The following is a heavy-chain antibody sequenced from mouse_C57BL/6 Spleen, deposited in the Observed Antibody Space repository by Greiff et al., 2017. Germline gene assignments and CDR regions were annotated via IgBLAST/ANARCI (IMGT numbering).Heavy chain of an antibody. CDR1: GYTFTDYE. CDR3: TRDDDYHFDY. V-gene: IGHV1-15*01. D-gene: IGHD2-3*01. CDR2: IDPETGGT. J-gene: IGHJ2*01. Sequence: VQLQQSGAELVRPGASVTLSCKASGYTFTDYEMHWVKQTPVHGLEWIGAIDPETGGTAYNQKFKGKAILTADKSSSTAYMELRSLTSEDSAVYYCTRDDDYHFDYWGQGTTLTVSS.